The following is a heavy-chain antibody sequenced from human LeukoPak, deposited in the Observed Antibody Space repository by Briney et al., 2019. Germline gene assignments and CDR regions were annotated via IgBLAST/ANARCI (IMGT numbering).Heavy chain of an antibody. CDR2: IYYSGST. D-gene: IGHD2-15*01. CDR3: ARHNSFGRARGSVDY. V-gene: IGHV4-39*01. Sequence: SETLSLTCTVSGGSISGSYYWGWIRQPPGKGLEWIGSIYYSGSTYYNPSLKSRVTISVDTSKNQFSLKLSSVTAADTAVYYCARHNSFGRARGSVDYWGQGTLVTVSS. J-gene: IGHJ4*02. CDR1: GGSISGSYY.